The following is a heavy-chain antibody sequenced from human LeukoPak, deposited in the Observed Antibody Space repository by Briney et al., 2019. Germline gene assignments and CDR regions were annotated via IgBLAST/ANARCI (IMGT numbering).Heavy chain of an antibody. V-gene: IGHV4-38-2*01. CDR1: GYSISGGYY. CDR3: ASYEYSSSWVNYFDY. J-gene: IGHJ4*02. Sequence: SETLSLTCAVSGYSISGGYYWGWIRQPPGKGLEWIGSIYHSGSTYYNPSLKSRVTISVDTSKNQFSLKLSSVTAADTAVYYCASYEYSSSWVNYFDYWGQGTLVTVSS. D-gene: IGHD6-6*01. CDR2: IYHSGST.